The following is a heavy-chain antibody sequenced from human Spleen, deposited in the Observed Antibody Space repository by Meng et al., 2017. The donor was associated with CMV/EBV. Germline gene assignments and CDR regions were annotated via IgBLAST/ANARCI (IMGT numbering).Heavy chain of an antibody. CDR3: ASGYSSGGSCPLDY. CDR1: GLIVSDNY. Sequence: GESLKISCAASGLIVSDNYMTWVRQAPGKGLEWVSVIYSGGSTYYADSVKGRFTVSRDNSKNTLYLQMNSLRAEDTAVYYCASGYSSGGSCPLDYWGQGTLVTVSS. V-gene: IGHV3-53*01. J-gene: IGHJ4*02. D-gene: IGHD2-15*01. CDR2: IYSGGST.